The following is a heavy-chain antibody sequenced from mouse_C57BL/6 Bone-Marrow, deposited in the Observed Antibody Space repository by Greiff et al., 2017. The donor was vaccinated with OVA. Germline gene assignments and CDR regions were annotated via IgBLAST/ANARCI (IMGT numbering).Heavy chain of an antibody. J-gene: IGHJ2*01. D-gene: IGHD1-1*01. CDR2: ISSGSSTI. CDR3: ARDYYGSSYGYFDY. V-gene: IGHV5-17*01. CDR1: GFTFSDYG. Sequence: EVKLMESGGGLVKPGGSLKLSCAASGFTFSDYGMHWVRQAPEKGLEWVAYISSGSSTIYYADTVKGRFTISSDNAKNTLFLQMTSLRSEDTAMYYCARDYYGSSYGYFDYWGQGTTLTVSS.